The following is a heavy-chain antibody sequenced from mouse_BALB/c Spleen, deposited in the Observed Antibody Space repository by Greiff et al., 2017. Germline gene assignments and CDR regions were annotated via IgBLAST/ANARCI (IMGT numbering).Heavy chain of an antibody. J-gene: IGHJ3*01. CDR2: ISSGGST. V-gene: IGHV5-6-5*01. Sequence: EVKLMESGGGLVKPGGSLKLSCAASGFTFSSYAMSWVRQTPEKRLEWVASISSGGSTYYPDSVKGRFTISRDNARNILYLQMSSLRSEDTAMYYCARGPTMIAWFAYWGQGTLVTVSA. CDR3: ARGPTMIAWFAY. CDR1: GFTFSSYA. D-gene: IGHD2-4*01.